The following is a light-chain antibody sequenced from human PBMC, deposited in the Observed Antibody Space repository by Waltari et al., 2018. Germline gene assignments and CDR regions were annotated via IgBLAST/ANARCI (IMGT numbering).Light chain of an antibody. CDR3: QQYGSSPPAT. CDR1: QSVSSSY. CDR2: GAS. Sequence: EIVLTQSPGPLSLSPGERATLSCRASQSVSSSYLAWYQQKPGQAPRLLIYGASSRATGIPDRFSGSGSGTDFTLTISRLEPEDFAVYYCQQYGSSPPATFGQGTKVEIK. J-gene: IGKJ1*01. V-gene: IGKV3-20*01.